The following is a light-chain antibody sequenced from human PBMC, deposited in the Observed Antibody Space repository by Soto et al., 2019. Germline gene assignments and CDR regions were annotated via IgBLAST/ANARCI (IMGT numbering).Light chain of an antibody. V-gene: IGKV1-6*01. CDR3: LQDYNYPLT. Sequence: AIQLTQARRSLSASVGDRVTLSCLASQGIGNALGWYQQKPGKPPKVLIYAASSLQSGVPSRFSGSGSGTDFTLTISSLQPEDFATYYCLQDYNYPLTFGGGTKVDIK. CDR1: QGIGNA. CDR2: AAS. J-gene: IGKJ4*01.